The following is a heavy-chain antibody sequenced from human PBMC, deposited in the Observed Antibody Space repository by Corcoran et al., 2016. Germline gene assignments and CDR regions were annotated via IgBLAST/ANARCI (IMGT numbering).Heavy chain of an antibody. CDR3: ARDNRVGSFYYYYGMDV. V-gene: IGHV1-46*01. J-gene: IGHJ6*02. CDR1: GYTFTSYY. D-gene: IGHD3-10*01. CDR2: INPSGGST. Sequence: QVQLVQSGAEVKKPGASEKVSCKASGYTFTSYYMHWVRQAPGQGLEWMGIINPSGGSTSYAQKFQGRVTMTRDTSTSTVYMELSSLRSEDTAVYYCARDNRVGSFYYYYGMDVWGQGTTVTVSS.